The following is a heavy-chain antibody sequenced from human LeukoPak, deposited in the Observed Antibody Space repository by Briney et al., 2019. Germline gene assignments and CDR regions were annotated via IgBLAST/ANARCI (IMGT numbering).Heavy chain of an antibody. CDR2: INPDSGDT. CDR3: AGVQGGTTPHVFFY. CDR1: GYTFTGYY. J-gene: IGHJ4*02. D-gene: IGHD1-7*01. Sequence: GASVKVSCKASGYTFTGYYMHWVRQAPGQGLEWMGRINPDSGDTNYAQKFQGRVTMTRDTSISTAYMELSTLRSDDTAVYYCAGVQGGTTPHVFFYWGQGTLVTVSS. V-gene: IGHV1-2*06.